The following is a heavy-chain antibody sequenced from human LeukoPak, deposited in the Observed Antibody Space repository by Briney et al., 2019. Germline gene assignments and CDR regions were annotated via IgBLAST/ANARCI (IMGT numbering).Heavy chain of an antibody. J-gene: IGHJ3*02. CDR3: EVDIAARAFDI. CDR1: GGSFSGYY. CDR2: INHSGST. Sequence: SETLSLTCAVYGGSFSGYYWSWIRQPPGKGLEWIGEINHSGSTNYNPSLKSRVTISVDTSKNQFSLKLSSVTAADTAVYYCEVDIAARAFDIWGQGTMVTVSS. V-gene: IGHV4-34*01. D-gene: IGHD6-13*01.